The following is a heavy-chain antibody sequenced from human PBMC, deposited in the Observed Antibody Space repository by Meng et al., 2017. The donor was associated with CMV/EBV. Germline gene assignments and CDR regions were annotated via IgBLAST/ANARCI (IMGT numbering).Heavy chain of an antibody. V-gene: IGHV4-39*01. CDR2: IYYSGST. D-gene: IGHD1-26*01. CDR1: SGSISSSSYY. Sequence: QLQLQESGPGLVKPSETLSLTCTVSSGSISSSSYYWGWIRQPPGKGLEWIGSIYYSGSTYYNPSLKSRVTISVDTSKNQFSLKLSSVTAADTAVYYCARYSGSYYSYWGQGTLVTVSS. J-gene: IGHJ4*02. CDR3: ARYSGSYYSY.